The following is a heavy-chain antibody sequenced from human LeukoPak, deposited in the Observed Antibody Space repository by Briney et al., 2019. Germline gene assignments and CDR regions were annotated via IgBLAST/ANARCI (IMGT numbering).Heavy chain of an antibody. D-gene: IGHD5-24*01. J-gene: IGHJ4*02. CDR3: ARDDGY. CDR1: GFTFSSYA. CDR2: ISYDGSNK. Sequence: GGSLRLSCTASGFTFSSYAMHWVRQAPGKGLEWVAVISYDGSNKYYADSVKGRFTISKDNAKNSLYLQMNSLRAEDTAVYYCARDDGYWGQGTLVTVSS. V-gene: IGHV3-30*04.